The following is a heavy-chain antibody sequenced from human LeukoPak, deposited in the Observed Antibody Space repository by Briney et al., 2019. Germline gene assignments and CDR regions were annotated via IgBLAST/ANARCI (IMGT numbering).Heavy chain of an antibody. D-gene: IGHD3-22*01. Sequence: SETLSLTCAVYGGSFSGYYWSWIRQPPGKGLEWIGEINHSGSTNYNPSLKSRVTISVDTSKNQFSLKLSSVTAADTAVYYCARHKPLVGDSSAPPVDAFDIWGQGTMVTVSS. CDR1: GGSFSGYY. CDR3: ARHKPLVGDSSAPPVDAFDI. CDR2: INHSGST. V-gene: IGHV4-34*01. J-gene: IGHJ3*02.